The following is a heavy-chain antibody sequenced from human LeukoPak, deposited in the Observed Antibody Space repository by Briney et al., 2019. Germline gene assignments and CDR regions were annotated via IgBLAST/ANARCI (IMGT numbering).Heavy chain of an antibody. Sequence: ASVKVSCKASGYTFTSYYMHWVRQAPGQGLEWMGIISPSGGSTSYAQKFQGRVTMTRDTSTSTVYMELSSLRSEDTAVYYCARRDHCSSTSCYLYFDYWGQGTLVTVSS. CDR1: GYTFTSYY. J-gene: IGHJ4*02. CDR2: ISPSGGST. CDR3: ARRDHCSSTSCYLYFDY. D-gene: IGHD2-2*01. V-gene: IGHV1-46*01.